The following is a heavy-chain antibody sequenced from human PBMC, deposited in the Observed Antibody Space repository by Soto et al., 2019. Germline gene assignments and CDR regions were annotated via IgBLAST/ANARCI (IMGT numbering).Heavy chain of an antibody. CDR2: IYHSGST. V-gene: IGHV4-4*02. Sequence: SETLSLTCAVSGGSISSSNWWSWVRQPPGKGLEWIGEIYHSGSTNYNPSLKSRVTISVDKSKNQFSLKLSSVTAADTAVYYCARAYYDFWSGYLYYFDYWARAPWSPSPQ. D-gene: IGHD3-3*01. CDR1: GGSISSSNW. J-gene: IGHJ4*02. CDR3: ARAYYDFWSGYLYYFDY.